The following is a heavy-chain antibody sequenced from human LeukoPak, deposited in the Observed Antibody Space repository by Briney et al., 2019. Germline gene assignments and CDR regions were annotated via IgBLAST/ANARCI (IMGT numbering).Heavy chain of an antibody. Sequence: GGSLRLSCAASGFTFSSYWMSWVRQAPGKGLEWVANIKQDGSEKYYVDSVKGRFTISRDNAKNSLYLQMDSLRAEDTAVYYCAREGSSWSLDYWGQGTLVTVSS. J-gene: IGHJ4*02. CDR2: IKQDGSEK. D-gene: IGHD6-13*01. CDR1: GFTFSSYW. V-gene: IGHV3-7*01. CDR3: AREGSSWSLDY.